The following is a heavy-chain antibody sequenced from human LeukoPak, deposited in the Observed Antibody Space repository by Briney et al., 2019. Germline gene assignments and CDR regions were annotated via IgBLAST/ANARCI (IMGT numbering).Heavy chain of an antibody. CDR2: TWYDGDNK. CDR1: GLTLSRFG. D-gene: IGHD5-12*01. V-gene: IGHV3-33*01. Sequence: GGSLRLSCAASGLTLSRFGMHWVRQAPGKGLEWVAVTWYDGDNKYYVDSVKGRFTISRDNSKNTLYLQMDSLRVEDTAVYYCARVNWDYDSRSFDPWGQGTLVTVSS. CDR3: ARVNWDYDSRSFDP. J-gene: IGHJ5*02.